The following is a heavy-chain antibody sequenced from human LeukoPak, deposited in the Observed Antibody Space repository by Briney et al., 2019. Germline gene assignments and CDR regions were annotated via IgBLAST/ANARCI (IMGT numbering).Heavy chain of an antibody. V-gene: IGHV5-51*01. CDR1: GYSFTTYW. J-gene: IGHJ4*02. D-gene: IGHD3-22*01. CDR3: ARQFRDSSGYYSYYFDY. CDR2: IYPGDSGT. Sequence: GESLKISCNGSGYSFTTYWIGWVRQLPGRRVELMGIIYPGDSGTRYSPSFQGQVTISADKSISTAYLQWSSLKASDTAMYYCARQFRDSSGYYSYYFDYWDQGTLVTVSA.